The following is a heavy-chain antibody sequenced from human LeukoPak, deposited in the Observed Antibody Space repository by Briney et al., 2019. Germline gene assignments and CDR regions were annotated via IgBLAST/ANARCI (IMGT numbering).Heavy chain of an antibody. CDR3: ARRGYFEFWSGYFQRLEGWFDP. CDR2: IKQDGSEK. D-gene: IGHD3-3*01. CDR1: GFSFSTYW. Sequence: PGGSLRLSCAASGFSFSTYWMTWVRQALGKGLEWVANIKQDGSEKYYVDSVKGRFTVSRDNAKNSLYLEMNSLRAEDTAVYYCARRGYFEFWSGYFQRLEGWFDPWGQGTLVTVSS. J-gene: IGHJ5*02. V-gene: IGHV3-7*01.